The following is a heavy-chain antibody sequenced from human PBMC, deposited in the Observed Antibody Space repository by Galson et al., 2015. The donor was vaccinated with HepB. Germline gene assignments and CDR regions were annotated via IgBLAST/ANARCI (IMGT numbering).Heavy chain of an antibody. J-gene: IGHJ6*03. CDR2: ISHDGTME. D-gene: IGHD2-15*01. Sequence: SLRLSCAGSGFTFSRYPMHWVRQAPGKGLEWVAVISHDGTMEYYRESVKGRLSISRDSVKSTLYLQMNSLRAEDTAVYYCSRDVGSCSGGYCYTPRYMDVWGKGTTVTVS. V-gene: IGHV3-30-3*01. CDR3: SRDVGSCSGGYCYTPRYMDV. CDR1: GFTFSRYP.